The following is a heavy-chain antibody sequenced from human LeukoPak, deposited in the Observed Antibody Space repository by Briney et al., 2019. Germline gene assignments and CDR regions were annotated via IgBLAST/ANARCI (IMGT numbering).Heavy chain of an antibody. CDR1: GYTFTGYY. J-gene: IGHJ4*02. D-gene: IGHD6-19*01. Sequence: ASVRVSCKPSGYTFTGYYMHRVRQAPGQGLEWMGWINPNTGATIYAHKFQGRVSMTRDTSISTAYMELTSLRSGDTALYYCARDRVGSGWPRPYYFEFWGQGTLVTVSS. CDR2: INPNTGAT. CDR3: ARDRVGSGWPRPYYFEF. V-gene: IGHV1-2*02.